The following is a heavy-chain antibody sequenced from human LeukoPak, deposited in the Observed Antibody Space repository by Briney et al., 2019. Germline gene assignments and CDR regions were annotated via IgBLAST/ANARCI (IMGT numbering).Heavy chain of an antibody. CDR1: GGSISSYY. J-gene: IGHJ5*02. D-gene: IGHD3-10*01. CDR3: ARTLNPGPNWFDP. Sequence: SETLSLTCTVSGGSISSYYWSWIRQPPGKGLEWIGYIYYSGSTNYNPSLKSRVTISVDTSKNQFSLRLSSVTAADTAVYYCARTLNPGPNWFDPWGQGTLVTVSS. CDR2: IYYSGST. V-gene: IGHV4-59*01.